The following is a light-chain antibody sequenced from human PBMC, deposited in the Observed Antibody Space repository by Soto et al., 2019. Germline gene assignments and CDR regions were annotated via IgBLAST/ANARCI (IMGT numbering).Light chain of an antibody. Sequence: EIVLTQSPGSLSLSPGERATLSCRASQTVGRNYLAWYQQKPGQTPRLLIHGASNRATGIPDRISGSGSGTDFTLSRLEPEDFAVYYCQQYASSPLTFGGGTKVEIK. J-gene: IGKJ4*01. V-gene: IGKV3-20*01. CDR3: QQYASSPLT. CDR1: QTVGRNY. CDR2: GAS.